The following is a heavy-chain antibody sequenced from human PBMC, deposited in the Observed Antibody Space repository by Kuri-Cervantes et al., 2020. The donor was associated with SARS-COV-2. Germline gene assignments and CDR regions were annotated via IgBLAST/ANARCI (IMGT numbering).Heavy chain of an antibody. D-gene: IGHD6-13*01. Sequence: GESLNSCATSGFTFTSYAMSWVRQAPGKGLEWVSTISGGGGSTYYADSVEGRFTISRDSSKNTLYLQMNSLRAEDTAVYYCAKDVAAGTRAPPEYFQHWGQGTLVTVSS. CDR3: AKDVAAGTRAPPEYFQH. CDR1: GFTFTSYA. J-gene: IGHJ1*01. V-gene: IGHV3-23*01. CDR2: ISGGGGST.